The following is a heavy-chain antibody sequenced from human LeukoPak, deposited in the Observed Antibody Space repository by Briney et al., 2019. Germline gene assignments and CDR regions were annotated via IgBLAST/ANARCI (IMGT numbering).Heavy chain of an antibody. D-gene: IGHD6-13*01. CDR1: GGSISSGDYS. CDR2: INHSGST. CDR3: ARHKPIAAAGWFDP. V-gene: IGHV4-34*01. Sequence: SETLSLTCGVSGGSISSGDYSWSWIRQPPGKGLEWIGEINHSGSTNYNPSLKSRVTISVDTSKNQFSLKLSSVTAADTAVYYCARHKPIAAAGWFDPWGQGTLVTVSS. J-gene: IGHJ5*02.